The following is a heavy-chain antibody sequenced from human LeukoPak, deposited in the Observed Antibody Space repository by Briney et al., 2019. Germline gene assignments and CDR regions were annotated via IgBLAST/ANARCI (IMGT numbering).Heavy chain of an antibody. V-gene: IGHV4-59*01. J-gene: IGHJ4*02. CDR1: GGSISNYF. CDR2: IRYSGST. Sequence: SETLSLTCTVSGGSISNYFWNWIRQPPGKGLEWIGFIRYSGSTNYNPSLKSRVAISVGTSNNQFSLKLSSVTAADAAVYFCARGQADIVATMKYWGQGTLVTVSS. D-gene: IGHD5-12*01. CDR3: ARGQADIVATMKY.